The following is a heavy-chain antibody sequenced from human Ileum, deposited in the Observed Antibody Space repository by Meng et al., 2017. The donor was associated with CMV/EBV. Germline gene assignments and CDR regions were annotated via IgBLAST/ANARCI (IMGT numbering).Heavy chain of an antibody. CDR3: ARGGSNSAGYYSPFY. CDR2: ISSSGHA. J-gene: IGHJ4*02. V-gene: IGHV4-31*02. CDR1: GGSITSGGSS. D-gene: IGHD3-22*01. Sequence: GGSITSGGSSWTWIRQHPGKGLEWIASISSSGHAYSSPSLKSRLTISADTSSNQFSLKLSSVTAADTAVYYCARGGSNSAGYYSPFYWGQGTLVTVSS.